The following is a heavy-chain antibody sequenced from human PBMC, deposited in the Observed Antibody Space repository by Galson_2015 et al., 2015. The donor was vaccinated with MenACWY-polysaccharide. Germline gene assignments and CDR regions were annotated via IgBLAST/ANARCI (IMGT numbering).Heavy chain of an antibody. CDR2: IRSSGANT. CDR1: GFTFTSYA. CDR3: AKDSTDFWSVAGRFDH. Sequence: LRLSCAASGFTFTSYAMSWVRQAPGKGLEWASAIRSSGANTYYADSVKGRFTISRDNSKNTLYLQMNSLRAEDTAVYYCAKDSTDFWSVAGRFDHWGQGTLVTVSS. V-gene: IGHV3-23*01. J-gene: IGHJ5*02. D-gene: IGHD3-3*01.